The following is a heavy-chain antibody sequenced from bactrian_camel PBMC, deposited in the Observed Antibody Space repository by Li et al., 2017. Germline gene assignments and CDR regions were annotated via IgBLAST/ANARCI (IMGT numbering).Heavy chain of an antibody. J-gene: IGHJ4*01. CDR2: IYTGGGST. V-gene: IGHV3-2*01. D-gene: IGHD5*01. CDR1: RYLYRNNC. Sequence: QLVESGGGSVQAGESLRLSCSDSRYLYRNNCVGWFRQAPGKGLEWVSSIYTGGGSTYYADSVKGRFTISKDNAKNTLYLQMNSLKPEDTAVYYCAADPSRELWVGYPPYKYWGQGTQVTVS. CDR3: AADPSRELWVGYPPYKY.